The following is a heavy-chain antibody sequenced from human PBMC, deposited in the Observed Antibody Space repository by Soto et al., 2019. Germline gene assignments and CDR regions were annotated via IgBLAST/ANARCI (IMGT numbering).Heavy chain of an antibody. V-gene: IGHV4-34*01. CDR2: INHSGST. J-gene: IGHJ4*02. CDR1: GGSFSGYY. D-gene: IGHD6-6*01. CDR3: ARVRFKSIAARPAYFDY. Sequence: SETLSLTCAVYGGSFSGYYWSWIRQPPGKGLEWIGEINHSGSTNYNPSLKSRVTISVDTSKNQFSLKLSSVTAADTAVYYCARVRFKSIAARPAYFDYWGQGTLVTVSS.